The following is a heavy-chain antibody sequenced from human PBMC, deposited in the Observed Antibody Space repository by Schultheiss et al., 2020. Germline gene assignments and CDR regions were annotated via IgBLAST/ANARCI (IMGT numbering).Heavy chain of an antibody. CDR3: ARASSSSGCNF. D-gene: IGHD6-19*01. Sequence: GSLRLSCTVSGYSISSGYYWGWIRQPPGKGLEWIGSIYHSGSTYYNPSLKSRVTISVDTSKNQFSLKLSSVTAADTAVYYCARASSSSGCNFWGQGTLVTVSS. V-gene: IGHV4-38-2*02. J-gene: IGHJ4*02. CDR2: IYHSGST. CDR1: GYSISSGYY.